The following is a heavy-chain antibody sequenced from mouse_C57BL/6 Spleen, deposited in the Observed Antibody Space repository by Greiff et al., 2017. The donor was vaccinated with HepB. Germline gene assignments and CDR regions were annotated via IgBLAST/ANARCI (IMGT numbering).Heavy chain of an antibody. CDR2: IYPGSGNT. V-gene: IGHV1-76*01. CDR3: ARGYYGSSSYYAMDY. J-gene: IGHJ4*01. CDR1: GYTFTDYY. D-gene: IGHD1-1*01. Sequence: VKLMESGAELVRPGASVKLSCKASGYTFTDYYINWVKQRPGQGLEWIARIYPGSGNTYYNEKFKGKATLTAEKSSSTAYMQLSSLTSEDSAVYFCARGYYGSSSYYAMDYWGQGTSVTVSS.